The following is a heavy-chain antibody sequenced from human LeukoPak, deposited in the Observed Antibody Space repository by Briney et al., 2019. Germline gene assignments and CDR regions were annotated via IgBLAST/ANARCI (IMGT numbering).Heavy chain of an antibody. CDR3: AKGLQLWSYYYYGMDV. Sequence: QAGGSLRLSCAASGFTFSSYAMSWVRQAPGKGLEWVSAISGSGGSTYYADSVKGRFTISRDNSKNTLYLQMNSLRAEDTAVYYCAKGLQLWSYYYYGMDVWGQGTTVTVSS. CDR1: GFTFSSYA. CDR2: ISGSGGST. D-gene: IGHD5-18*01. J-gene: IGHJ6*02. V-gene: IGHV3-23*01.